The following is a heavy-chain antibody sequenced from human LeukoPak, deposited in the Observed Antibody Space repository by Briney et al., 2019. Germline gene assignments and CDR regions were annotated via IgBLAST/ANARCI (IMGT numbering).Heavy chain of an antibody. D-gene: IGHD1-26*01. CDR1: GFTFSSYA. J-gene: IGHJ4*02. V-gene: IGHV3-30-3*01. CDR3: ARDNSGSYDY. CDR2: ISYDGSNK. Sequence: PGGSLRLSCAASGFTFSSYAMHWVRQAPGKGLEWVAVISYDGSNKYYADSVKGRFTISRDNSKNTLYLQMNSLRAEDTAMYYRARDNSGSYDYWGQGTLVTVSS.